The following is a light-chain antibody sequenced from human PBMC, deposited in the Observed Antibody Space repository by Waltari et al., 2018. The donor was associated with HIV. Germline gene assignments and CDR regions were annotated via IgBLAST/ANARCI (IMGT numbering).Light chain of an antibody. CDR2: DAS. J-gene: IGKJ3*01. Sequence: DIQMTQSPSSLSASVGDRVTITCQASQDISNYLNWYQQKPGKAPKRLIYDASNLETGVPSRFSGSGSGTDFTFTISSLQPEDIATYYCQQYDNLPGFTFGPGTKVDIK. CDR1: QDISNY. V-gene: IGKV1-33*01. CDR3: QQYDNLPGFT.